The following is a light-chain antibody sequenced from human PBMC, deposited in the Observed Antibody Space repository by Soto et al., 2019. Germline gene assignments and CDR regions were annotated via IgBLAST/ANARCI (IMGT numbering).Light chain of an antibody. Sequence: EVVLTQSPDTLSLSPGEGASLSCRASQSVHTFLAWYQQKPGQPPNLLIFGASHRAPDIPDRFSGSGSGTDFTLTISRLEPEDFAVYYCQQYGTSIQTFGQGTKVDIK. V-gene: IGKV3-20*01. CDR1: QSVHTF. CDR3: QQYGTSIQT. CDR2: GAS. J-gene: IGKJ1*01.